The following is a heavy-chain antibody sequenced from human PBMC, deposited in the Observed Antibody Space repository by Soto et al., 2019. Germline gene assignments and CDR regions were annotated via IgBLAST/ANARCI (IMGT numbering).Heavy chain of an antibody. V-gene: IGHV1-18*01. CDR2: ISAYNGQT. CDR1: AYSYTSYG. J-gene: IGHJ6*02. CDR3: ARDTRKELWAEGLNAMDV. D-gene: IGHD3-16*01. Sequence: QVQLVQSGPEVKKPGASVNVSCKASAYSYTSYGISWVRRAPGQGLEWMGWISAYNGQTNYAQKFRGRVTFTTDASTSTAFMQLRSLRSDDTAMYYCARDTRKELWAEGLNAMDVWGQGTTVTV.